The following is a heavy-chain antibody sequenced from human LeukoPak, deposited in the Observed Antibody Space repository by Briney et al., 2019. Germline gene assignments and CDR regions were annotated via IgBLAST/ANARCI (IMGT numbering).Heavy chain of an antibody. J-gene: IGHJ4*02. V-gene: IGHV4-34*01. CDR1: GGSFSGYY. CDR2: INHSGST. CDR3: TRSQQGI. Sequence: SETLSLTCAVYGGSFSGYYWSWIRQPPGKGPEWIGEINHSGSTNYNPSLKSRVTISVDTSKNQFSLKLSSVTAADTAVYYCTRSQQGIWGQGTLVTVSS. D-gene: IGHD6-13*01.